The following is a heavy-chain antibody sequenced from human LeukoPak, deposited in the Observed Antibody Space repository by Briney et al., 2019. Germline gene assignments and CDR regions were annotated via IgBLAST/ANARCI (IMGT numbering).Heavy chain of an antibody. V-gene: IGHV1-2*02. D-gene: IGHD3-3*01. CDR2: INPNSGGT. Sequence: ASVKVSCKASGYTFTGYYMHWVRQAPGQGLEWMGWINPNSGGTNYAQKFQGRVTMTRDTSISTAYMELSRLRSDDTAVYYCARVPEGYDFWSGYWIDAFDIWGQGTMVTVSS. J-gene: IGHJ3*02. CDR3: ARVPEGYDFWSGYWIDAFDI. CDR1: GYTFTGYY.